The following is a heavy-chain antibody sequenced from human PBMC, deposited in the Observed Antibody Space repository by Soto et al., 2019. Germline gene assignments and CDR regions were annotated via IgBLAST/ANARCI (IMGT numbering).Heavy chain of an antibody. Sequence: ASVKVSCKASGYTFTTYGISWVRQAPGQGLEWMGGIIPIFGTANYAQKFQGRVTITADESTSTAYMELSSLRSEDTAVYYCARGRGSSWPYYYYYGMDVWGQGTTVTVSS. CDR3: ARGRGSSWPYYYYYGMDV. J-gene: IGHJ6*02. V-gene: IGHV1-69*13. CDR2: IIPIFGTA. CDR1: GYTFTTYG. D-gene: IGHD6-13*01.